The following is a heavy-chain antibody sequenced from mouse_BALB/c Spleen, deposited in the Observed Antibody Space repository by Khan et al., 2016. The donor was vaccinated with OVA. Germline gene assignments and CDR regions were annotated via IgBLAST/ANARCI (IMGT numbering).Heavy chain of an antibody. V-gene: IGHV6-6*02. Sequence: EVKLEESGGGLVQPGGSMKLSCVASGFTFSNYWMNWVRQSPEKGLEWVAEIRLKSNIYATHYAESVKGRFTISSDDSKSSVYLQMNNLRAEDTGIYYCSRGYDWYFDVWGAGTTVTVSS. CDR3: SRGYDWYFDV. D-gene: IGHD2-2*01. J-gene: IGHJ1*01. CDR2: IRLKSNIYAT. CDR1: GFTFSNYW.